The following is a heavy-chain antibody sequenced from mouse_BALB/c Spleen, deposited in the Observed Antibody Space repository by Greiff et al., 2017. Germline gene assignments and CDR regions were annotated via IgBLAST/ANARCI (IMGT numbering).Heavy chain of an antibody. V-gene: IGHV1-7*01. D-gene: IGHD1-2*01. J-gene: IGHJ2*01. Sequence: QVQLKQSGAELAKPGASVKMSCKASGYTFTSYWMHWVKQRPGQGLEWIGYINPSTGYTEYNQKFKDKATLTADKSSSTAYMQLSSLTSEDTAVYYCAPTYGYGYWGQGTTLTVSS. CDR2: INPSTGYT. CDR3: APTYGYGY. CDR1: GYTFTSYW.